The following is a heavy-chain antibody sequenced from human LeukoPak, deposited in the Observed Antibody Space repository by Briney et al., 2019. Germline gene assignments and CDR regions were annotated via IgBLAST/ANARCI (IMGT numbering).Heavy chain of an antibody. Sequence: SETLSLTCTVSSGSISSSSYYWGWIRQPPGKGLEWIGSIYYSGSTYYNPSLKSRVTISVDTSKNQFSLKLSSVTAADTAVYYCARLNVDTAMVTWYFDYWGQGTLVTVSS. D-gene: IGHD5-18*01. CDR2: IYYSGST. CDR1: SGSISSSSYY. J-gene: IGHJ4*02. CDR3: ARLNVDTAMVTWYFDY. V-gene: IGHV4-39*01.